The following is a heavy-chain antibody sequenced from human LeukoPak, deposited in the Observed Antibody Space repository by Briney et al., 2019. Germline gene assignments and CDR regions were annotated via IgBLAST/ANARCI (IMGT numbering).Heavy chain of an antibody. V-gene: IGHV3-30-3*01. D-gene: IGHD2-2*01. CDR2: ISDDGSKK. J-gene: IGHJ4*02. CDR3: AREGGYCSSTTCYFDS. Sequence: GGSLRLSCAASGFTFSSYSMHWVRQAPGKGLEWVAVISDDGSKKSYADSVKGRFTVSRDNSKNTLHLQMNSPRVEDTAVYYCAREGGYCSSTTCYFDSWGQGTLVTVSS. CDR1: GFTFSSYS.